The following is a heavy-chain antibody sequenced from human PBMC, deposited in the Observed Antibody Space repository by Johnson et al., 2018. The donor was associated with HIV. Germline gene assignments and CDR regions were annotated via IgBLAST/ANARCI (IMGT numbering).Heavy chain of an antibody. CDR3: ARAHLIFPKNAFDV. D-gene: IGHD3-3*02. CDR2: INLDGREK. Sequence: VQLVESGGGLAQPGGSLRLSCAASGFTFSNHYMSWVRQAPGKGLEWVANINLDGREKYYADSVKGRFTISRDNVKNSVFLQMNTLGADDTAFYYCARAHLIFPKNAFDVWGQGAMVMVSS. CDR1: GFTFSNHY. V-gene: IGHV3-7*01. J-gene: IGHJ3*01.